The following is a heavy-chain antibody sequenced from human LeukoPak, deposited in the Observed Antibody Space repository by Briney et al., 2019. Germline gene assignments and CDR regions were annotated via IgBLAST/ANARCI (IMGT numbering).Heavy chain of an antibody. CDR2: ISGSGVST. D-gene: IGHD1-26*01. J-gene: IGHJ4*02. CDR3: AKLGRRWELLSGPDY. Sequence: GGSLRLSCAASGFSFSSYGMSWVRQAPGKGLEWVSSISGSGVSTYYADSVKGRFAISRDNSKNTLYLQMNSLRAEDTAVYYCAKLGRRWELLSGPDYWGQGTLVTVSS. CDR1: GFSFSSYG. V-gene: IGHV3-23*01.